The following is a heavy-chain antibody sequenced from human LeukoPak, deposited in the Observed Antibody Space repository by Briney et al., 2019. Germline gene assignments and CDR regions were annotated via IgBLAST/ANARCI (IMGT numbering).Heavy chain of an antibody. Sequence: ASVKVSCKASGYTFSNYYIHWVRQAPGQGLEWMGVSNPSGSSTTYAQNFQGRVTMTRDTSTSTVYMELSSLRSEDTAVYYCASSTVTTSYYFDYWGKGTLVTVSS. CDR3: ASSTVTTSYYFDY. V-gene: IGHV1-46*01. CDR1: GYTFSNYY. CDR2: SNPSGSST. J-gene: IGHJ4*02. D-gene: IGHD4-17*01.